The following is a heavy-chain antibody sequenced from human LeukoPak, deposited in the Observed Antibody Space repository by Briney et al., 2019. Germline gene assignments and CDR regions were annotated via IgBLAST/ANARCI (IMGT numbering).Heavy chain of an antibody. D-gene: IGHD3-22*01. CDR3: ARENYYDSSGYPTSAFDI. Sequence: GASVKVSCKASGYTFTSYGISWVRQAPGQGLEWMGWISAYNGITNYAQKLQGRVTMTTDTSTSTAYMELRSLRSDDTAVYYCARENYYDSSGYPTSAFDIWGQGTMVTVSS. CDR2: ISAYNGIT. CDR1: GYTFTSYG. J-gene: IGHJ3*02. V-gene: IGHV1-18*01.